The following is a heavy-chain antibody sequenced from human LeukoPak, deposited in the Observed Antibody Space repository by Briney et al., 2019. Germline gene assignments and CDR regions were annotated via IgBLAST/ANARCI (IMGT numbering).Heavy chain of an antibody. Sequence: GFLRLSCSASGFTLKNYSMTLVRQAPGKGLEWVSAITGNGISTYYADSVKGRFTISRDNPKNTLYLQMHSLRAEDTAIYYCAKVTGGDMITYGGLDYWGQGTLVTVSS. D-gene: IGHD3-16*01. CDR3: AKVTGGDMITYGGLDY. J-gene: IGHJ4*02. CDR2: ITGNGIST. V-gene: IGHV3-23*01. CDR1: GFTLKNYS.